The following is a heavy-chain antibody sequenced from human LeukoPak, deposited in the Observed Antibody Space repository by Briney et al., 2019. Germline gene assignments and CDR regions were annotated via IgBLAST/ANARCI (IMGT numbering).Heavy chain of an antibody. J-gene: IGHJ6*02. CDR1: GYTFTGYY. CDR3: ARSTGITGTLFYYYYYGMDV. CDR2: INPNSGGT. V-gene: IGHV1-2*02. D-gene: IGHD1-20*01. Sequence: ASVKVSCKASGYTFTGYYMHWVRQAPGQGLEWMGWINPNSGGTNYAQKFQGRVTMTRDTSISTAYMELSRLRSEDTAVYYCARSTGITGTLFYYYYYGMDVWGQGTTVTVSS.